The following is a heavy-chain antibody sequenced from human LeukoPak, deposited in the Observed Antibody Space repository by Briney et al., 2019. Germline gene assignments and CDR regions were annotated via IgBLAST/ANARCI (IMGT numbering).Heavy chain of an antibody. CDR3: ASLAAAGREGWFDP. J-gene: IGHJ5*02. CDR2: IIPIFGTA. Sequence: GASVKVSCKASGGTFSSYAISWVRQAPGQGLEWMGGIIPIFGTANYAQKFQGRVTITADESTSTAYMELSSLRSEDTAVYYCASLAAAGREGWFDPWGQGTLVTVSS. CDR1: GGTFSSYA. D-gene: IGHD6-13*01. V-gene: IGHV1-69*13.